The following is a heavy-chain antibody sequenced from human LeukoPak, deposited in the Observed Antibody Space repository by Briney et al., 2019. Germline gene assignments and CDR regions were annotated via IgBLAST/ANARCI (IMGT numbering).Heavy chain of an antibody. V-gene: IGHV3-23*01. CDR1: GFTFSSYG. Sequence: PGGSLRLSCAASGFTFSSYGVSWVRQAPGKGLEWVSGISGSGHRTYYADSVKGRFTISRDNSKNTLYLQMNSLRAEDTAVYYCAKDGVPSRWFGRNYFDYWGQGTLVTVSS. CDR3: AKDGVPSRWFGRNYFDY. J-gene: IGHJ4*02. CDR2: ISGSGHRT. D-gene: IGHD3-10*01.